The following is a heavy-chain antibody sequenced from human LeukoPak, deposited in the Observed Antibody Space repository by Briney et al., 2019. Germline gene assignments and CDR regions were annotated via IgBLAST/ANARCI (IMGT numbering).Heavy chain of an antibody. Sequence: GGPLSFSWAASEFTFSSYWRSWRRKPPGKGLGWGANIKEDGSQEYYVDSVRGRFNTSRDNARNSVYLQMNSLRAEATAVYYCAKGGAPFAESAYWGQGTLVTVSS. CDR3: AKGGAPFAESAY. J-gene: IGHJ4*02. CDR1: EFTFSSYW. V-gene: IGHV3-7*01. CDR2: IKEDGSQE. D-gene: IGHD3-10*01.